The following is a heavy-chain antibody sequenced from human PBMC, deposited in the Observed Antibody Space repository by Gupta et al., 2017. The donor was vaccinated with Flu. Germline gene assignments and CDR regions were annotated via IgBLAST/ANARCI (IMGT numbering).Heavy chain of an antibody. CDR2: FRHSGTT. J-gene: IGHJ5*02. CDR3: ARQKNNDFWSGVYTVGWFDP. CDR1: GGSITSSSDH. Sequence: QLHLQESGPGLVKPSETLSLICSVSGGSITSSSDHWGWIRQSPGKGREWIGSFRHSGTTYNNSPLKSRVSISEDTSKNQSSLKRASVTAADTAVYYCARQKNNDFWSGVYTVGWFDPWGQGIQVIVSS. V-gene: IGHV4-39*01. D-gene: IGHD3-3*01.